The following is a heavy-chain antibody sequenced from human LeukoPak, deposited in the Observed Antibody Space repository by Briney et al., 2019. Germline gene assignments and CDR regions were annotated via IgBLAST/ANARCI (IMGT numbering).Heavy chain of an antibody. D-gene: IGHD1-1*01. CDR3: ARDRYNWNDGRTGYYFDY. V-gene: IGHV1-69*13. CDR2: IIPIFGTA. Sequence: SVKVSCKASGGTFSSYAISWVRQAPGQGLEWMGGIIPIFGTANYAQKFQGRVTITADESTSTAYMELSSLRSEDTAVYYCARDRYNWNDGRTGYYFDYWGQGTLVTVSS. CDR1: GGTFSSYA. J-gene: IGHJ4*02.